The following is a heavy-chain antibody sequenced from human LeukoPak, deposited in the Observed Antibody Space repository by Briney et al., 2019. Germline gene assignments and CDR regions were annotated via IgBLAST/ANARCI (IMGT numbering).Heavy chain of an antibody. Sequence: SETLSLTCTVSSGSISSTTYYWAWIRQPPGKGLEWIGSIYYNGDTYYNPSLKSRVIISADTSKNQFSLKLSSVTAADTAVYYCARQNRTPRSVYYYDSSGYYFDYWGQGTLVTVSS. D-gene: IGHD3-22*01. J-gene: IGHJ4*02. CDR3: ARQNRTPRSVYYYDSSGYYFDY. CDR2: IYYNGDT. V-gene: IGHV4-39*07. CDR1: SGSISSTTYY.